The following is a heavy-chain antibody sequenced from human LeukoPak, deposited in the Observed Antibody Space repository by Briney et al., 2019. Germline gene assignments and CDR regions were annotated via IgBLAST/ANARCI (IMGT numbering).Heavy chain of an antibody. CDR3: ARGSPYYYDSSGYPGAFDI. J-gene: IGHJ3*02. Sequence: ASVKVSCKASGGTFSSYAINWVRQATGQGLEWMGWMNPNSGNTGYAQKFQGRVTMTRNTSISTAYMELSSLRSEDTAVYYCARGSPYYYDSSGYPGAFDIWGQGTMATVSS. D-gene: IGHD3-22*01. CDR1: GGTFSSYA. CDR2: MNPNSGNT. V-gene: IGHV1-8*02.